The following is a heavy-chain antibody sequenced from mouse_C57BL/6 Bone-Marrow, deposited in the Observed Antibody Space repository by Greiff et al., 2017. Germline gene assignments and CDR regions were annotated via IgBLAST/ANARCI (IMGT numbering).Heavy chain of an antibody. CDR1: GYTFTSYW. J-gene: IGHJ1*03. Sequence: QVQLQQPGAELVKPGASVKLSCKASGYTFTSYWMHWVKQRPGQGLEWIGLIHPNSGSTNYNEKFKSKATLTVDNSSSTAYMQLSSLTSDDSAVXYCARCSSYWYFDVWGTGTTVTVSS. V-gene: IGHV1-64*01. CDR3: ARCSSYWYFDV. CDR2: IHPNSGST. D-gene: IGHD6-1*01.